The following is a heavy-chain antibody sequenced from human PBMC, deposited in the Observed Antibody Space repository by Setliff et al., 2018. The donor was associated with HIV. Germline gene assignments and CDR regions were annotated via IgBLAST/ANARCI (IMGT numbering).Heavy chain of an antibody. CDR3: ARDRWFSNNWYSDY. CDR1: GFTFSSYW. D-gene: IGHD6-13*01. Sequence: SLRLSCAASGFTFSSYWMSWVRQAPGKGLEWVANIKQDGSVKNYVDSVRGRFTISRDNAENSLFLQMTGLRPEDTAMYYCARDRWFSNNWYSDYWGQGTLVTVSS. CDR2: IKQDGSVK. J-gene: IGHJ4*02. V-gene: IGHV3-7*05.